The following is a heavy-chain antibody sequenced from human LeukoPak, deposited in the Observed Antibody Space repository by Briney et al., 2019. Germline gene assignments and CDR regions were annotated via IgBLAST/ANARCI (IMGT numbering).Heavy chain of an antibody. CDR3: TTVYY. Sequence: PGGSLRLSCAARGFTFSDTWMSWVRHTPGQGLEWVGRIQSKADGGTPAYAVPVKGRFIISRDDSKSTVYLQMDSLKIEDTGVYYCTTVYYWGQGTVVTVAS. J-gene: IGHJ4*02. V-gene: IGHV3-15*01. CDR2: IQSKADGGTP. CDR1: GFTFSDTW.